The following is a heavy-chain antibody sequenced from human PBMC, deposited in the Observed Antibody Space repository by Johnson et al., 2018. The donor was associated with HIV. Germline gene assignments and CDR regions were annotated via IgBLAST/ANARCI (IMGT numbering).Heavy chain of an antibody. CDR3: AKGGGQLWFYIAFDI. CDR2: ISYDGSNK. CDR1: GFTFSSYG. V-gene: IGHV3-30*18. Sequence: QMQLVESGGGLIQPGRSLRLSCAASGFTFSSYGMHWVRQAPGKGLEWVAVISYDGSNKYYADSVKGRFTISRDNSNNTLYLQMNSLRAEDTAVYYCAKGGGQLWFYIAFDIWGQGTMVTVSS. D-gene: IGHD5-18*01. J-gene: IGHJ3*02.